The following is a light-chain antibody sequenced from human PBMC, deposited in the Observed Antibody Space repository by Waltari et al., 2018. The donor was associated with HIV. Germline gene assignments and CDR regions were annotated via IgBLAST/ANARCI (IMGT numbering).Light chain of an antibody. CDR3: CSYAGSYTWV. V-gene: IGLV2-11*01. CDR2: DVS. J-gene: IGLJ1*01. Sequence: QSALTQPRPVSGSPGPSVTISCTGTSSDVGGYNYVSWYQQHPGKAPKLMIYDVSKRPSGVPDRFSGSKSGNTASLTISGLQAEDEADYYCCSYAGSYTWVFGTGTKVTVL. CDR1: SSDVGGYNY.